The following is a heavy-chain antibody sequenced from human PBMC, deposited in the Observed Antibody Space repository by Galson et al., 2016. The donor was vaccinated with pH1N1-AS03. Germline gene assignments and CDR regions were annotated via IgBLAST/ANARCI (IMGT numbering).Heavy chain of an antibody. J-gene: IGHJ5*02. V-gene: IGHV4-59*12. D-gene: IGHD5-18*01. Sequence: ETLSLTCTVSGGSMSSYYWSWIRQPPGKGLEWIGYIYYSGSTNYNPSLKRRVTISVDTSVNQFSLRLTSVTAADTAIYYCVVLTPGYTSGGGSVDHWGQGTLVAVSS. CDR3: VVLTPGYTSGGGSVDH. CDR2: IYYSGST. CDR1: GGSMSSYY.